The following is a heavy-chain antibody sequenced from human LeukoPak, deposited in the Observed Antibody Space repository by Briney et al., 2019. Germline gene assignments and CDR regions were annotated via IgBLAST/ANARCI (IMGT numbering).Heavy chain of an antibody. D-gene: IGHD3-22*01. CDR2: IIPIFGTA. CDR3: ARSLTHRRYYDNSGYQIVPAF. V-gene: IGHV1-69*06. CDR1: GGTFSSYA. J-gene: IGHJ4*02. Sequence: GASVKVSCKASGGTFSSYAISWVRQAPGQGLEWMGGIIPIFGTANYAQKFQGRVTITADKSTSTAYMELSSLRSEDTAVYYCARSLTHRRYYDNSGYQIVPAFWGQGTLVTVSS.